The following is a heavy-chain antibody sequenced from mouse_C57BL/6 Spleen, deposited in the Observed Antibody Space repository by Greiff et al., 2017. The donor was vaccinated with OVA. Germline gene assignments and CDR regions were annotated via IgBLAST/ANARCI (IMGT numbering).Heavy chain of an antibody. Sequence: EVQGVESGGDLVKPGGSLKLSCAASGFTFSSYGMSWVRQTPDKRLEWVATISSGGSYTYYPDSVKGRFTISRDNAKNTLYLQMSRLKSEDTAMYYCARHGGYYGSSPWYFDVWGTGTTVTVSS. D-gene: IGHD1-1*01. CDR3: ARHGGYYGSSPWYFDV. V-gene: IGHV5-6*01. CDR2: ISSGGSYT. J-gene: IGHJ1*03. CDR1: GFTFSSYG.